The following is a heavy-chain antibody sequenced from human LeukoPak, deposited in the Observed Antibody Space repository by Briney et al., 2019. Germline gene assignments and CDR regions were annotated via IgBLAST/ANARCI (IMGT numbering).Heavy chain of an antibody. J-gene: IGHJ4*02. D-gene: IGHD3-10*01. Sequence: SVKVSCKASGGTFSNYAISWVRQAPGQGLEWMGGIIPLFGTANYAQKFLGRVIITADESTSTTYMYLSSPKSEDTAVYYCAREWAGYGSGSYYYYWGQGTLVTVSS. V-gene: IGHV1-69*13. CDR2: IIPLFGTA. CDR1: GGTFSNYA. CDR3: AREWAGYGSGSYYYY.